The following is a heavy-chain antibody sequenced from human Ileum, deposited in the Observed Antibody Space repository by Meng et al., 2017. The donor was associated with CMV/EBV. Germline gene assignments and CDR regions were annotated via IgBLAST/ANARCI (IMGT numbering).Heavy chain of an antibody. CDR1: GYSFINYY. J-gene: IGHJ4*02. CDR3: ARRGVCTSSSCNLDY. V-gene: IGHV1-46*01. Sequence: SGYSFINYYIHWVRQATGQGLEWVGIINPGGGSTSYAQKFQGRVTMTRDTSTSTVYMELSSLRSEDTAVYYCARRGVCTSSSCNLDYWGQGTLVTVSS. D-gene: IGHD2-2*01. CDR2: INPGGGST.